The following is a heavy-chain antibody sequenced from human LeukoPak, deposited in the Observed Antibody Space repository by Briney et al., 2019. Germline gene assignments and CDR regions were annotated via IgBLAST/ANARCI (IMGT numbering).Heavy chain of an antibody. CDR3: ARDEPNYYYTDV. J-gene: IGHJ6*03. CDR1: GFTLSSYG. CDR2: ISSSSSTI. V-gene: IGHV3-48*04. Sequence: GGALRLSCAASGFTLSSYGMNLVRQAPGDGLEWASYISSSSSTIHYAVSVQGRFTISRDNAKNSLDLQMNSLRAEDTAVYYCARDEPNYYYTDVWGKGTTVTVSS.